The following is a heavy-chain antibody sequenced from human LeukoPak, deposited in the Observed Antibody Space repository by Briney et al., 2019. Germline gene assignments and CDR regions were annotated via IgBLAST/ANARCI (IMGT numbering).Heavy chain of an antibody. CDR3: AKRRRDSSSEPDY. CDR2: ISGSGGST. CDR1: GFTFSSYA. V-gene: IGHV3-23*01. Sequence: GGSLRLSCAASGFTFSSYAMSWVRQAPGKGLEWVSAISGSGGSTYYADSVKGRFTISRDNSKNTPYLQMNSLRAEDTAVYYCAKRRRDSSSEPDYWGQGTLVTVSS. J-gene: IGHJ4*02. D-gene: IGHD6-6*01.